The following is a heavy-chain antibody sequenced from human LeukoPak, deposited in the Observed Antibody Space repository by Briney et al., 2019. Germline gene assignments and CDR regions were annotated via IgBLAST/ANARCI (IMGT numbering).Heavy chain of an antibody. D-gene: IGHD6-19*01. CDR1: GYTFTSYD. Sequence: ASVKVSCKASGYTFTSYDINWVRQATGQGLEWMGWMNPNSGNTGYAQKFQGRVTMTRNTSISTAYMELSSLRSEDTAVYYCARRPPSRRGLVRPYYYYYMDVWGKGTTVTVSS. V-gene: IGHV1-8*01. CDR3: ARRPPSRRGLVRPYYYYYMDV. CDR2: MNPNSGNT. J-gene: IGHJ6*03.